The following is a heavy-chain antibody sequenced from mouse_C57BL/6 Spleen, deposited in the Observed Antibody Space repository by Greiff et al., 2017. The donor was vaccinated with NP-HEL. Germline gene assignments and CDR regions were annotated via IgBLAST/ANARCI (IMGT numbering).Heavy chain of an antibody. CDR1: GYTFTSYW. Sequence: QVQLQQPGAELVMPGASVKLSCKASGYTFTSYWMHWVKQRTGQGLEWIGEIDPSDSYTNYNQKFKGKSTLTVDKSSSTAYMQLSSLTSEDSAVYDCARSGSNYVPDYWGQGTTLTVSS. CDR3: ARSGSNYVPDY. V-gene: IGHV1-69*01. J-gene: IGHJ2*01. D-gene: IGHD2-5*01. CDR2: IDPSDSYT.